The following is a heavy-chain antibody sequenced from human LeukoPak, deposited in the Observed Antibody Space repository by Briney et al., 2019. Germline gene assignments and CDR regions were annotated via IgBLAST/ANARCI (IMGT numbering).Heavy chain of an antibody. D-gene: IGHD2-8*01. J-gene: IGHJ6*02. V-gene: IGHV3-30-3*01. CDR2: ISYDGSNK. CDR3: ARGPERTGVGTRYYYDMDV. CDR1: GFTSSSYA. Sequence: PGGSLRLSCAASGFTSSSYAMHWVRQAPGKGLEWVAVISYDGSNKYYADSVKGRFTISRYNSKNTLYLKMNSLRAEDTAVYYCARGPERTGVGTRYYYDMDVWGQGTTVTVSS.